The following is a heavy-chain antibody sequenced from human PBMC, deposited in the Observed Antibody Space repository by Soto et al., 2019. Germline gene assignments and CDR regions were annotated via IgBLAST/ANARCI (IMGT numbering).Heavy chain of an antibody. CDR3: ARLAAVALWFDP. J-gene: IGHJ5*02. Sequence: SETLSLTCTVSGGSISSYYWSWIRQPPGEGLEWIGYIYYSGSTNYNPSLKSRVTISVDTSKNQFSLKLSSVTAADTAVYYCARLAAVALWFDPWGQGTLVTVSS. D-gene: IGHD6-19*01. V-gene: IGHV4-59*01. CDR2: IYYSGST. CDR1: GGSISSYY.